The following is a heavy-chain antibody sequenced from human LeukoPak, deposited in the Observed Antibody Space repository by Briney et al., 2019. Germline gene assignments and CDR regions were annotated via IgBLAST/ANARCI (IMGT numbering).Heavy chain of an antibody. J-gene: IGHJ4*02. V-gene: IGHV4-39*01. Sequence: WVRQPPGKGLEWIGSVNYSGKTYYNSPLKSRVTISVDTSKNQFSLKLSSVTAADTAVYYCARLDIAVTGNTFDYWGQGTLVTVSS. CDR2: VNYSGKT. D-gene: IGHD6-19*01. CDR3: ARLDIAVTGNTFDY.